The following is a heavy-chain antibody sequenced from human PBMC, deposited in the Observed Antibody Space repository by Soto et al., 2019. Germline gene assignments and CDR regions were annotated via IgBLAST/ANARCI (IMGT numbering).Heavy chain of an antibody. Sequence: QVQLVESGGGVVQPGRSLRLSCAASGFTFSSNAMHWVRQAPGKGLEWVAVISYDGGNKYYADSVKGRFTISRDNSKNTLYLQMNSLRAEDTAVYYCAKDLDRGITYYYYGMDVWGQGTTVTVSS. CDR1: GFTFSSNA. V-gene: IGHV3-30*18. CDR3: AKDLDRGITYYYYGMDV. J-gene: IGHJ6*02. D-gene: IGHD1-20*01. CDR2: ISYDGGNK.